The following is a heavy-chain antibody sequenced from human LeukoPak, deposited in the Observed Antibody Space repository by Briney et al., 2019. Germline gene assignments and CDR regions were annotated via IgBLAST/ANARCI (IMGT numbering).Heavy chain of an antibody. CDR2: IYSGGST. CDR1: GFTVSSNY. Sequence: GSLRLSCAASGFTVSSNYMSWVRQAPGKGLEWVSVIYSGGSTYYADSVKGRFTISRDNSKNTLYLQMNSLRAEDTAVYYCAREIGRRTVTTFTVYYGMDVWGQGTTVTVSS. CDR3: AREIGRRTVTTFTVYYGMDV. V-gene: IGHV3-53*01. D-gene: IGHD4-17*01. J-gene: IGHJ6*02.